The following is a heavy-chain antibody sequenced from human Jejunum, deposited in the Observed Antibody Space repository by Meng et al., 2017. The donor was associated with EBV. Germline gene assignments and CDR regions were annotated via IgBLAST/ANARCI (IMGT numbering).Heavy chain of an antibody. Sequence: QWPLQQWGAGLFRPTETLSLTCAVYGGSSSGYYWSWARQPPGRGLEYIGEVHFSGITNYTPSLKSRVTMSVDASKNQFSLRLTSVTAADTAVYYCARRTGDYVVGYWGQGTLVTVSS. V-gene: IGHV4-34*02. J-gene: IGHJ4*02. CDR3: ARRTGDYVVGY. D-gene: IGHD2-8*02. CDR1: GGSSSGYY. CDR2: VHFSGIT.